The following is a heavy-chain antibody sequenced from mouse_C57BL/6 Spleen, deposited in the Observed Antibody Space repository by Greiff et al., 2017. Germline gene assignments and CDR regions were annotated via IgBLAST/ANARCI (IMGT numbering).Heavy chain of an antibody. CDR1: GFTFTDYY. D-gene: IGHD2-2*01. CDR3: ARYTIYYGYDGWYFDV. J-gene: IGHJ1*03. CDR2: IRNKANGYTT. Sequence: EVKLMESGGGLVQPGGSLSLSCAASGFTFTDYYMSWVRQPPGKALEWLGFIRNKANGYTTEYSASVKGRFTISRDNSQSILYLQMNALRAEDSATYYCARYTIYYGYDGWYFDVWGTGTTVTVSS. V-gene: IGHV7-3*01.